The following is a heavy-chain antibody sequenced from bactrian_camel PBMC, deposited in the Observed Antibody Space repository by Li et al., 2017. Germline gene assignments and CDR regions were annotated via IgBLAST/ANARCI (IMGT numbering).Heavy chain of an antibody. D-gene: IGHD5*01. CDR2: IRRDGDE. Sequence: VQLVESGGGSVQAGGSLRLSCRFSGRITSTYCLAWFRQAPGKAREGIAGIRRDGDEYYADSVKGRFTISQDNAKNTLYLQMNSLKPEDTAMYYCAAAIWVGCPGQLIVSFFGYWGQGTQVTVS. V-gene: IGHV3S57*01. CDR3: AAAIWVGCPGQLIVSFFGY. J-gene: IGHJ6*01. CDR1: GRITSTYC.